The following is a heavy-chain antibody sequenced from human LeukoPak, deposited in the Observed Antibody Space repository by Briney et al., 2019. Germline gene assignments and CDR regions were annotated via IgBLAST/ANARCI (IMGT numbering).Heavy chain of an antibody. V-gene: IGHV4-4*07. CDR3: ARDSGTTGEVKFDP. J-gene: IGHJ5*02. Sequence: SESLSLTCTVSGGSISSYYWSWIRQPAGKGLEWIGRIYTSGSITYNPSLRSGLGMSVDTSKNQFSLKLTSVTAADTAVYYWARDSGTTGEVKFDPWGQGTLVTVSS. D-gene: IGHD3-10*01. CDR2: IYTSGSI. CDR1: GGSISSYY.